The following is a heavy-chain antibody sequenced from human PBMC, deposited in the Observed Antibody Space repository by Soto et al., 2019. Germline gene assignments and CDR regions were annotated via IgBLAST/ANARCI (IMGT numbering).Heavy chain of an antibody. D-gene: IGHD3-9*01. CDR1: GYTFTSYD. V-gene: IGHV1-8*01. Sequence: ASVKVSCKASGYTFTSYDINWVRQATGQGLEWMGWMNPNSGNTGYAQKFQGRVTMTRNTSISTAYMELSSLRSEDTAVYYCARALLRYFDWLSRYYMDVGGKGTTVTVSS. CDR3: ARALLRYFDWLSRYYMDV. CDR2: MNPNSGNT. J-gene: IGHJ6*03.